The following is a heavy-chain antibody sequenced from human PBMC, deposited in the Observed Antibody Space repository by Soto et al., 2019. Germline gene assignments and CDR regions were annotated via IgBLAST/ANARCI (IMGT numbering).Heavy chain of an antibody. V-gene: IGHV3-72*01. D-gene: IGHD4-17*01. CDR2: TRNKANSYTT. CDR1: GFTFSDHY. Sequence: GGSLRLSCAASGFTFSDHYMDWVRQAPGKGLEWVGRTRNKANSYTTEYAASVKGRFTISRDDSKNSLFLQMNSLKTEDTAVYYCGRITVNKVGSTQYYGMDVWGQGTTVTVSS. CDR3: GRITVNKVGSTQYYGMDV. J-gene: IGHJ6*01.